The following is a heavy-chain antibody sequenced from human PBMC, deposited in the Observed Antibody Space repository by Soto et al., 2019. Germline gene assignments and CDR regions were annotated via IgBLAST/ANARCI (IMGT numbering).Heavy chain of an antibody. CDR3: AKGGSSSSSGDAFEN. D-gene: IGHD6-6*01. V-gene: IGHV1-18*01. J-gene: IGHJ3*02. Sequence: ASVKVSCKASGYTFTSYGISWVRQAPGQGLEWMGWINGASGNTNYAQKFQDRVAITRDTSASTAYLELNSLRVEDTAIYYCAKGGSSSSSGDAFENWGQGTMVTVSS. CDR2: INGASGNT. CDR1: GYTFTSYG.